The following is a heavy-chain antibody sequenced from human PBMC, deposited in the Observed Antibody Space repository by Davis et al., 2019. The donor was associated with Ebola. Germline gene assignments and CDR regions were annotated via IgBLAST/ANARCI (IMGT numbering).Heavy chain of an antibody. J-gene: IGHJ6*04. CDR3: ARARGRIGGMEYYYGMDV. CDR1: GFTFSNYV. D-gene: IGHD3-16*01. V-gene: IGHV3-30-3*01. CDR2: TSFDGSNK. Sequence: GGSLRLSCAASGFTFSNYVIHWVRQAPGKGLEWVAVTSFDGSNKPYADSVKGRVSISRDTYKNTLYLQMSRLKIEDTAVYYCARARGRIGGMEYYYGMDVWGKGTTVTVSS.